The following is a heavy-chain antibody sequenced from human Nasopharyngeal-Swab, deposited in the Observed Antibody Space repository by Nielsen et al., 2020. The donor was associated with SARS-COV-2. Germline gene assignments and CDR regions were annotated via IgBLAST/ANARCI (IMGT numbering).Heavy chain of an antibody. CDR2: ISGSGGKT. J-gene: IGHJ4*02. V-gene: IGHV3-23*01. CDR1: GSGFTFSNHV. D-gene: IGHD3-22*01. CDR3: ARGSLFDSSGYYLDFDA. Sequence: GESLKISCGASGSGFTFSNHVMSWVRQAPGRGLEWVSAISGSGGKTYYADSVKGRFTVSRDNAKNSLYLQMNSLRVEDTAVYYCARGSLFDSSGYYLDFDAWGQGTLVTVSS.